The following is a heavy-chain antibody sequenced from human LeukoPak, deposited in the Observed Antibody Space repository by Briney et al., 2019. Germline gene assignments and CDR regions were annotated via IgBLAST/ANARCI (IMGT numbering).Heavy chain of an antibody. V-gene: IGHV3-53*01. Sequence: PGGSLRLSCAASGFTVSSNYMSWVRQAPGKGLEWVSVIYSGSSRVFYADSVKGRFTISRDTSKNTLYLQMNSLRTEDTAVYYCAREGRLGKYFDLWGRGTLVTVSS. J-gene: IGHJ2*01. CDR3: AREGRLGKYFDL. CDR2: IYSGSSR. D-gene: IGHD3-16*01. CDR1: GFTVSSNY.